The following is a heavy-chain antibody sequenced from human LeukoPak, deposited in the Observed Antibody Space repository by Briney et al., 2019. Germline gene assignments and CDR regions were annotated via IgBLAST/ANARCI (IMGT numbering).Heavy chain of an antibody. CDR1: GYTFTRYG. CDR3: ARVRTASDNYYYMDV. Sequence: ASVKVSCKASGYTFTRYGINWVRQAPGQGLEWMGRINIYYANINYGQKFQGRVTMTTDTSTTTAYMELRSLRSDDTAVYYCARVRTASDNYYYMDVWVKGTTVTVSS. CDR2: INIYYANI. V-gene: IGHV1-18*01. J-gene: IGHJ6*03. D-gene: IGHD6-13*01.